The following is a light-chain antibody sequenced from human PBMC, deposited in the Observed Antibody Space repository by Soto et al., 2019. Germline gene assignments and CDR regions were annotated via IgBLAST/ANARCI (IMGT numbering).Light chain of an antibody. V-gene: IGKV4-1*01. CDR1: QSVLYSSNNKNY. CDR3: QQYYTTPWK. CDR2: WAS. J-gene: IGKJ1*01. Sequence: MVVSPSPGSLALSLGERVTINCKSSQSVLYSSNNKNYLAWYQQKPGQPPKALIYWASTRESGVPDRFSGSGSGTDFTLTISSLQAEDVAVYYCQQYYTTPWKFGQGTKVDIK.